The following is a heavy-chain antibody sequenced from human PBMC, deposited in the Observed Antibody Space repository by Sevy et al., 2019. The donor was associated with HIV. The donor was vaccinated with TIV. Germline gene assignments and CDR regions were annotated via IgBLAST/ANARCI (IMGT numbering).Heavy chain of an antibody. CDR3: ARAGCSGGSCYYYYYGMDV. J-gene: IGHJ6*02. CDR2: IYTSGST. D-gene: IGHD2-15*01. CDR1: GGSVSSYY. Sequence: SETLSLTCTVSGGSVSSYYWSWIRQPAGKGLEWIGRIYTSGSTNYNPSLKSRVTMSVDTSKNQFSLKLSSVTAADTAVYYCARAGCSGGSCYYYYYGMDVWGQRTTVTVSS. V-gene: IGHV4-4*07.